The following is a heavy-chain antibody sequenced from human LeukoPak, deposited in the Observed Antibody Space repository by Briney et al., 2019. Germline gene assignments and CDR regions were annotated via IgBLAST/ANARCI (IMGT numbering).Heavy chain of an antibody. V-gene: IGHV4-39*07. Sequence: PSETLSLTCTVSGGSISSSSYYWGWIRQPPGKGLEWIGSIYYSGSTYYNPSLKSRVTISVDTSKNRFSLKLSSVTAADTAVYYCARIAVAGTGDAFDIWGQGTMVTVSS. J-gene: IGHJ3*02. D-gene: IGHD6-19*01. CDR1: GGSISSSSYY. CDR3: ARIAVAGTGDAFDI. CDR2: IYYSGST.